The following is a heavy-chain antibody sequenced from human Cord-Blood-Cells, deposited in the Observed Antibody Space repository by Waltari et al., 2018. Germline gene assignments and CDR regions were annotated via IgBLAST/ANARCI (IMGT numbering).Heavy chain of an antibody. D-gene: IGHD2-2*01. CDR3: GSAAAFLIDY. V-gene: IGHV4-39*01. Sequence: QLQLQASGPGLVKPSEILSLTCTVSGGSISSSSYYWGWIRQPPGKGLEWIGSIYYSGSTYYNPSLKSRVTISVDTSKNQFSLKLSSVTAADTAVYYCGSAAAFLIDYWGQGTLVTVSS. J-gene: IGHJ4*02. CDR2: IYYSGST. CDR1: GGSISSSSYY.